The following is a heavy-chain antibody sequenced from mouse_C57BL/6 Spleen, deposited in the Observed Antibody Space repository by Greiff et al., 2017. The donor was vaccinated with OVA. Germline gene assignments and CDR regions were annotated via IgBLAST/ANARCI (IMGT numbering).Heavy chain of an antibody. CDR2: ISSGSSTI. CDR1: GFTFSDYG. CDR3: ARGDYDAHYYAMDY. Sequence: EVQGVESGGGLVKPGGSLKLSCAASGFTFSDYGMHWVRQAPEKGLEWVAYISSGSSTIYYADTVKGRFTISRDNAKNTLFLQMTSLRSEDTAMYYCARGDYDAHYYAMDYWGQGTSVTVSS. V-gene: IGHV5-17*01. J-gene: IGHJ4*01. D-gene: IGHD2-4*01.